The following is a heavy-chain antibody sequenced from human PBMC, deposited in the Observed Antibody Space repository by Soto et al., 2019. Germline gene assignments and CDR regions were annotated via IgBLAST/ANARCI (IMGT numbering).Heavy chain of an antibody. CDR1: GFTFEDYA. CDR3: ARDMVLYGTTWGNFDY. D-gene: IGHD3-16*01. V-gene: IGHV3-9*01. Sequence: PGGSLRLSCAASGFTFEDYAMHWVRQTPGKGLEWVSGISWHSGNIDYADSVKGRFTISRDNAKNSLYLQMHSLRTEDTAFYYCARDMVLYGTTWGNFDYWGQGTLVTVSS. CDR2: ISWHSGNI. J-gene: IGHJ4*02.